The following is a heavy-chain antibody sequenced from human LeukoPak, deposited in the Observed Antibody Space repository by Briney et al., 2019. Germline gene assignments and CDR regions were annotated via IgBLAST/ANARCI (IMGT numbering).Heavy chain of an antibody. J-gene: IGHJ4*02. CDR1: GFTFSSYA. Sequence: GRSLRLSCAASGFTFSSYAMHWVRQAPGKGLEWVAVISYDGSNKYYADSVKGRFTISRDNSKNTLYLQMNSLRSDDTAVYYCARAVYGDYSNFDYWGQGTLVTVSS. V-gene: IGHV3-30-3*01. D-gene: IGHD4-17*01. CDR3: ARAVYGDYSNFDY. CDR2: ISYDGSNK.